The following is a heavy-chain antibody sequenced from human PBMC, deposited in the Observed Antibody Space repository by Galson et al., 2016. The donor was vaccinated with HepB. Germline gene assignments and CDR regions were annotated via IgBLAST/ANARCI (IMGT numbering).Heavy chain of an antibody. CDR1: GGSVTASPYY. Sequence: SETLSLTCTVSGGSVTASPYYHAWLRQPPGKGLEWIGTLSYSGSAYYNPSRKSHFTISMGASRNQFPLQLTSVTAADTAVYYCARLFASGRKYDAFDIWGQGTVVTVSS. D-gene: IGHD3-10*01. V-gene: IGHV4-39*01. CDR3: ARLFASGRKYDAFDI. J-gene: IGHJ3*02. CDR2: LSYSGSA.